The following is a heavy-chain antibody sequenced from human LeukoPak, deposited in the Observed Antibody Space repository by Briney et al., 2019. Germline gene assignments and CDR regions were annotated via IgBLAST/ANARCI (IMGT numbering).Heavy chain of an antibody. J-gene: IGHJ2*01. D-gene: IGHD4-23*01. CDR1: GYTFTNYW. CDR2: IYPGDSDT. Sequence: TGESLKISCKGSGYTFTNYWLVWVRQMPGKGLEWMAIIYPGDSDTRYSPSFQGQVTISADKSINTAYLQWSSLKASDTAMYYCARRVVNNRNWYFDLWGRGTLVTVSS. V-gene: IGHV5-51*01. CDR3: ARRVVNNRNWYFDL.